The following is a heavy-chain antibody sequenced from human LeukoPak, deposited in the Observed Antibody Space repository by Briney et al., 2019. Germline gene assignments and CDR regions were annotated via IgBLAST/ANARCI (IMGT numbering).Heavy chain of an antibody. Sequence: PGGSLRLSCAASGFTFSSYSMNWVRQAPGKGLEWVSYISSSSSYIYYADSVKGRFTISRDNAKNSLYLQMNSLRAEDTAAYYCARDGCSSTSCEYYFDYWGQGTLVTVSS. CDR2: ISSSSSYI. V-gene: IGHV3-21*01. CDR3: ARDGCSSTSCEYYFDY. CDR1: GFTFSSYS. J-gene: IGHJ4*02. D-gene: IGHD2-2*01.